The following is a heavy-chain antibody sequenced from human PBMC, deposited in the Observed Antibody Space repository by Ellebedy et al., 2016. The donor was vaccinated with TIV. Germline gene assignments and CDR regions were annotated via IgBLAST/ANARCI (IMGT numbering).Heavy chain of an antibody. D-gene: IGHD3-10*01. CDR3: ARDGSGSLLSFYYYYYGMDV. J-gene: IGHJ6*02. CDR2: IYTSGST. CDR1: GGPISSYY. Sequence: SETLSLTXTVSGGPISSYYWSWIRQPAGKGLEWIGRIYTSGSTNYNPSLKSRVTMSVDTSKNQFSLKLSSVTAADTAVYYCARDGSGSLLSFYYYYYGMDVWGQGTTVTVSS. V-gene: IGHV4-4*07.